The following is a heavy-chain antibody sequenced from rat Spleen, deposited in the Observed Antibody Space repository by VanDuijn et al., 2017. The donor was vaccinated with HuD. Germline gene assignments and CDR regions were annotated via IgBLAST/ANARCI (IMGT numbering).Heavy chain of an antibody. V-gene: IGHV4-2*01. Sequence: EVKLVESGGGLVQPGRSLKLSCAASGFNFNDYWMGWVRQAPGKGLEWIGEINKDSSTIHYTPSLKDKFTISRDNAQNTLYLQMSKLGSEDTAIYYCARVPYNNYYVMDAWGQGASVTVSS. D-gene: IGHD1-10*01. CDR2: INKDSSTI. CDR3: ARVPYNNYYVMDA. CDR1: GFNFNDYW. J-gene: IGHJ4*01.